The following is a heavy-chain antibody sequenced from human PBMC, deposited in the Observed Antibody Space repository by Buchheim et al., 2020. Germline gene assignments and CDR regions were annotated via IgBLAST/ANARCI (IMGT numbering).Heavy chain of an antibody. D-gene: IGHD7-27*01. CDR1: GFTFNTYA. Sequence: EVQLLESGGGLVQPGGSLRLSCAASGFTFNTYAMNWVRQAPGKGLEWVSSISASGGTTYYADSVKGRFAISRDTSKNTLYLQMNSLRVEDTAVYYCTKDRPPNWGYYFDYWSQGTL. J-gene: IGHJ4*02. CDR3: TKDRPPNWGYYFDY. CDR2: ISASGGTT. V-gene: IGHV3-23*01.